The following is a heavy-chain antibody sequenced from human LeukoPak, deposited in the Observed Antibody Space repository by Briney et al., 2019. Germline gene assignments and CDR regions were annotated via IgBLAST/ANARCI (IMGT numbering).Heavy chain of an antibody. D-gene: IGHD4-17*01. CDR3: ARDSDLNGDYKYYFDS. V-gene: IGHV3-21*05. Sequence: GGTQRLLCVASILTFKFHSTLWATEARGKGLVGGYTKPFSRNYINYAESVKGRFTISRDNAKNSVYLEMNSLRAEDTAVYYCARDSDLNGDYKYYFDSWGQGTLVTVSS. CDR2: KPFSRNYI. CDR1: ILTFKFHS. J-gene: IGHJ4*02.